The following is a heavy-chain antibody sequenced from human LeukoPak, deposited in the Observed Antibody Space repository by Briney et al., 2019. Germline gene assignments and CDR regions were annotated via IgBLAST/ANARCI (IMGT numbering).Heavy chain of an antibody. D-gene: IGHD2-2*02. J-gene: IGHJ4*02. CDR2: IRSKAYGGTT. CDR1: GFTFGDYA. V-gene: IGHV3-49*04. Sequence: PGGSLRLSCTASGFTFGDYAMSWVRQAPGKGLEWVGFIRSKAYGGTTEYAASVKGRFTISRDDSKSIAYLQMNSLKTEDTAVYYCTRGHCSSTSCYTDFDYWGQGTLVAVSS. CDR3: TRGHCSSTSCYTDFDY.